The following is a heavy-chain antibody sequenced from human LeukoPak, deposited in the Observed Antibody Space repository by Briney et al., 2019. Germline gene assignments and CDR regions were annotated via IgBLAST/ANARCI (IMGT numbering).Heavy chain of an antibody. CDR1: GYTFTSYD. CDR3: VRRDSSFGFDH. Sequence: ASVKVSCKASGYTFTSYDISWVRQATGQGLEWMGWMNPKSGNTGYAQKFQGRVTMTRNTSISTAYMELTSLKSEDTAVYYCVRRDSSFGFDHWGQGTLVTVSS. J-gene: IGHJ5*02. V-gene: IGHV1-8*02. D-gene: IGHD3-22*01. CDR2: MNPKSGNT.